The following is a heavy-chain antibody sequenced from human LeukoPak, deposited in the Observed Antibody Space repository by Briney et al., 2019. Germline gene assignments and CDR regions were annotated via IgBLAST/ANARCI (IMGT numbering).Heavy chain of an antibody. CDR1: GFTFSSYE. V-gene: IGHV3-48*03. J-gene: IGHJ4*02. Sequence: GGSLRLSFAASGFTFSSYEIHWVRQAPGKGLEWVSYISTSGSIINYADSVKGRFTISRDNAKNSLYLQMNSLTAEDTALYYCARGRIYFDYWGQGTLVTVSS. CDR2: ISTSGSII. CDR3: ARGRIYFDY.